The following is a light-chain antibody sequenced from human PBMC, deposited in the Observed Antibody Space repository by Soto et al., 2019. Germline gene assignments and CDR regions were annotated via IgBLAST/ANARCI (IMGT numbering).Light chain of an antibody. Sequence: EILMTQSPSTLSVSPGDRATLSCRASQSISSYLSWYQQKPGQAPNLLFYAASSLASGVPARFSGSGSGTDFPLTIRSLQPEDFATYYCQQSDRTPDTFGQGTKLEIK. CDR1: QSISSY. CDR2: AAS. CDR3: QQSDRTPDT. V-gene: IGKV1-39*01. J-gene: IGKJ2*01.